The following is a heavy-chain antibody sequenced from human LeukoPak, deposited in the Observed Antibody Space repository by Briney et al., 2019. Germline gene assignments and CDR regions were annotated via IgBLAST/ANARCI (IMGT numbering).Heavy chain of an antibody. CDR1: GFTFSSYA. D-gene: IGHD3-22*01. CDR3: AKSLFDSGVYYWVLIEFFQQ. Sequence: GGSLRLSCAASGFTFSSYAMSWVRQAPGKGLEWVSATSGGGGTTYYADSVKGRFTISRDNSKNTLYLQMNSLRAEDTAVYYCAKSLFDSGVYYWVLIEFFQQGGRGPLVPVSS. V-gene: IGHV3-23*01. CDR2: TSGGGGTT. J-gene: IGHJ1*01.